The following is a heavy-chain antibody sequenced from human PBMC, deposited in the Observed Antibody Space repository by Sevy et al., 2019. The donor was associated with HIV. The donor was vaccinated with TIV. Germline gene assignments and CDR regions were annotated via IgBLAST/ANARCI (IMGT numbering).Heavy chain of an antibody. Sequence: ASVKVSCKASGYTFSSYEIHWVRQAPGQTLEWMGWIIAGNGNTKYSQNFQGRVTITRHTSASTAYMELSSLRSEDTAVYYCVRVFSGYDFAFDIWGQGTMVTVSS. CDR1: GYTFSSYE. CDR3: VRVFSGYDFAFDI. CDR2: IIAGNGNT. V-gene: IGHV1-3*01. D-gene: IGHD5-12*01. J-gene: IGHJ3*02.